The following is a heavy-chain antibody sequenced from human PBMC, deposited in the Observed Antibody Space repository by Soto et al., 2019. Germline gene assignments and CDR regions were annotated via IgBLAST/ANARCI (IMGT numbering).Heavy chain of an antibody. CDR3: ARVPGGLVVAATPFYGMDV. V-gene: IGHV4-30-4*01. Sequence: SKTLSLTCTVSGGSISSGDYYWSWIRQPPGKGLEWIGYIYYSGSTYYNPSLKSRVTISVDTSKNQFSLKLSSVTAADTAVYYCARVPGGLVVAATPFYGMDVWGQGTTVTVSS. CDR1: GGSISSGDYY. J-gene: IGHJ6*02. D-gene: IGHD2-15*01. CDR2: IYYSGST.